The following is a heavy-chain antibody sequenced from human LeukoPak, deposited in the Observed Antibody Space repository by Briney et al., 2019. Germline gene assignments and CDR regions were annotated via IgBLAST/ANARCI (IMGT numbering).Heavy chain of an antibody. Sequence: PGGSLRLSCVASGFNFDDYGMNWVRQAPGKGLEWLSGLNWNGGITGYADSVKGRFTISRDNAKNSLYLQMNSLRADDTALYYCASGDFSLRVDAFDIWGQGTPVTVSS. CDR1: GFNFDDYG. V-gene: IGHV3-20*04. CDR2: LNWNGGIT. CDR3: ASGDFSLRVDAFDI. J-gene: IGHJ3*02. D-gene: IGHD3-16*02.